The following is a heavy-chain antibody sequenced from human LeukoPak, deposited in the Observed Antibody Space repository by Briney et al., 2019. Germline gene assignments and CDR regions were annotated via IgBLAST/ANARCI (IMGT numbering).Heavy chain of an antibody. Sequence: PSETLSLTCTVSGGSISTSNYYWGWIRQPPGKGLEWIGNIFYSGSTYYSPSLKSRVTISVDTSKNQFSLKLSSVTAADTAVYYCARGPRATMIVSPTIHTRHYYYYMDVWGKGTTVTVSS. V-gene: IGHV4-39*07. CDR2: IFYSGST. CDR1: GGSISTSNYY. CDR3: ARGPRATMIVSPTIHTRHYYYYMDV. D-gene: IGHD3-22*01. J-gene: IGHJ6*03.